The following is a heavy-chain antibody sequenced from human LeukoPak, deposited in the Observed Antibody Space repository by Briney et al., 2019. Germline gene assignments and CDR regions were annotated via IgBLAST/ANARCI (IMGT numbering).Heavy chain of an antibody. CDR3: AKRWSYYFDY. CDR2: ISGRVGST. Sequence: GGSLRLSCAASGFTFSTYDMSWVRHAPGEGVEWVSAISGRVGSTYYAESVKGRVTISRDNSKNTLYLQMNTLRAPDTAVYYCAKRWSYYFDYWGQGALVTVSS. V-gene: IGHV3-23*01. CDR1: GFTFSTYD. D-gene: IGHD3-10*01. J-gene: IGHJ4*02.